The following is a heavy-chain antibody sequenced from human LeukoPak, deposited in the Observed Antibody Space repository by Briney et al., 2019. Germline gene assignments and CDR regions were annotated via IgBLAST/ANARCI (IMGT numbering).Heavy chain of an antibody. D-gene: IGHD3-22*01. CDR1: GGTFSSYA. Sequence: ASVKVSCKASGGTFSSYAISWVRQAPGQRPEWMGWISTYNGNTNYAQNLQDRVTLTTDTSTTTVYMELRSLRSDDTAVYYCARDKDEDYDTSGMFQYWGQGTLVTVSS. CDR3: ARDKDEDYDTSGMFQY. V-gene: IGHV1-18*01. J-gene: IGHJ1*01. CDR2: ISTYNGNT.